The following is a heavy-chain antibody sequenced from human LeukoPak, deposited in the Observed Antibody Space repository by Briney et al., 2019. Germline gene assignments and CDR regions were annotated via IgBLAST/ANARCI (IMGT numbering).Heavy chain of an antibody. Sequence: GGSLRLSCAASGFTFSNARMSWVRQAPGKGLEWVGRIKSKTDGGTTDYAAPVKGRFTISRDDSKNTLYLQMNSLKTEDTAVYYCTAEETVVTPFDYWGQGTLVTVSS. D-gene: IGHD2-21*02. CDR3: TAEETVVTPFDY. V-gene: IGHV3-15*01. CDR1: GFTFSNAR. J-gene: IGHJ4*02. CDR2: IKSKTDGGTT.